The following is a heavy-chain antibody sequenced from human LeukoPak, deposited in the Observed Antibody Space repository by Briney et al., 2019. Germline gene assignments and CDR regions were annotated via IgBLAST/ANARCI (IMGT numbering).Heavy chain of an antibody. Sequence: GGSLRLSCAASGLTFSSYGMHWVRQAPGKGLEWVAVISYDGSNKYYADSVKGRFTISRDNSKNTLYLQMNSLRAEDTAVYYCARAAYYDSSFSPGDYGMDVWGQGTTVTVSS. V-gene: IGHV3-30*19. D-gene: IGHD3-22*01. CDR1: GLTFSSYG. CDR2: ISYDGSNK. CDR3: ARAAYYDSSFSPGDYGMDV. J-gene: IGHJ6*02.